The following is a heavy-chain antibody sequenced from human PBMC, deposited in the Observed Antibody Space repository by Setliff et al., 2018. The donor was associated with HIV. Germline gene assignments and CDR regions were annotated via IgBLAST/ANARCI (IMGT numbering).Heavy chain of an antibody. CDR1: GFTFSNYA. V-gene: IGHV3-23*01. D-gene: IGHD3-22*01. J-gene: IGHJ4*02. Sequence: PGGSLRLSCAASGFTFSNYAMSWVRQAPGKGLEWVSGISGSAGTTYYADSVKGRFTTSRDNAKNSLYLQMNSLRAEDTAVYYCARPNYYDSSGSFDYWGQGTLVTVSS. CDR3: ARPNYYDSSGSFDY. CDR2: ISGSAGTT.